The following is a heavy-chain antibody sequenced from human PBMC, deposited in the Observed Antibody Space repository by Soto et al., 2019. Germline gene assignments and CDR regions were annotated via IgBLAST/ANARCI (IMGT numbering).Heavy chain of an antibody. J-gene: IGHJ5*02. V-gene: IGHV4-31*03. CDR1: GGSVNSDTYY. D-gene: IGHD3-22*01. CDR2: IFYDGTT. CDR3: AGEDAMICLDYSVS. Sequence: NPSETLSLTCTVSGGSVNSDTYYWNWIRQHPGKGLEWIGYIFYDGTTYYNPSLKSRVSISVDTSQNQFSLKVHSMPAAAIAVYYCAGEDAMICLDYSVSWDQGTLVTASS.